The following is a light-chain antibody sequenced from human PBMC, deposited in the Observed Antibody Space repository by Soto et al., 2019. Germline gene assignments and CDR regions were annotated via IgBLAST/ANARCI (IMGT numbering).Light chain of an antibody. CDR3: RHRSKWPTST. J-gene: IGKJ5*01. CDR2: DEX. V-gene: IGKV3D-20*02. CDR1: QSVTKSY. Sequence: IVLTQSPGTLSVSQGERATPSXRASQSVTKSYFAWYQQQPXXPTRLXXXDEXNRATGIPARFSGSGSGKDFTLTISRLEPEDFVLYYCRHRSKWPTSTFGQGTRLEIK.